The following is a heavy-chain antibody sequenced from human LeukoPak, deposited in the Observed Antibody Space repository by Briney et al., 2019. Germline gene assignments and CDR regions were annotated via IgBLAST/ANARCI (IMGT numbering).Heavy chain of an antibody. CDR3: ARGVVWGVGNWFDP. CDR2: ISNAHDS. V-gene: IGHV3-13*01. J-gene: IGHJ5*02. Sequence: GGSLRLACAASGFTFSTYDMHWVRQATGKVLEWVSGISNAHDSYYPDSVKGRFTISRDNAKHSLYLQMSYLRAGDTAVYDFARGVVWGVGNWFDPWGQGTLVTVSS. D-gene: IGHD3-10*01. CDR1: GFTFSTYD.